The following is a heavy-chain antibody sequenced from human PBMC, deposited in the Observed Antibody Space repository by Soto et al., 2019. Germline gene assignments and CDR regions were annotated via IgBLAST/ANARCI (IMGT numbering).Heavy chain of an antibody. CDR3: ARDLDAYNSTGY. CDR1: GYTFTSLA. D-gene: IGHD1-1*01. Sequence: ASVKVSCKASGYTFTSLAMHWVRQAPGQRIEWMRWINPGNGNTKYSQSFQGRVTITRDTSARTAYMELSSLRSEDTAVYYCARDLDAYNSTGYWGQGTLVTVSS. J-gene: IGHJ4*02. CDR2: INPGNGNT. V-gene: IGHV1-3*01.